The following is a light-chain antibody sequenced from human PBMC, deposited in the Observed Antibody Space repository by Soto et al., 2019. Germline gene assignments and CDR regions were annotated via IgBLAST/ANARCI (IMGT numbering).Light chain of an antibody. V-gene: IGLV2-14*01. J-gene: IGLJ1*01. CDR1: SSDVGSYNY. CDR3: SSYTSSSPL. CDR2: EVS. Sequence: QSALAQPASVSGSAGQSITISCTGTSSDVGSYNYVSWYQQHPGKAPKLMIYEVSDRPSGISSRFSGSKSGNTASLTISGLQTEDEADYYCSSYTSSSPLFGTGTKVTVL.